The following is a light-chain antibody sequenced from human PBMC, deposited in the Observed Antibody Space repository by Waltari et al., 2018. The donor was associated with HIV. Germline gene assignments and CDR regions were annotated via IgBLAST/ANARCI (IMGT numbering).Light chain of an antibody. V-gene: IGKV1-8*01. CDR3: HQYYNYPRT. CDR1: KGIRSY. Sequence: AIRMTQSPSSFSASTGDRVTITGRASKGIRSYLACNQQKPGKAPRLLIYVESTLQSGVPTRFSGGASLTDFTLTISCLQSEDFATYYCHQYYNYPRTFGQGTKVEIK. J-gene: IGKJ1*01. CDR2: VES.